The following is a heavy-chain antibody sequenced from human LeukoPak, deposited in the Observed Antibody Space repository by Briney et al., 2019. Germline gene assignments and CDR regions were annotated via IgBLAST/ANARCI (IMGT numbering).Heavy chain of an antibody. CDR2: FHTRGRT. D-gene: IGHD3-22*01. V-gene: IGHV4-61*02. CDR3: ARRDDSSGYHKTSAY. J-gene: IGHJ1*01. CDR1: VGSISSGSYY. Sequence: PSDTVSLTCTFSVGSISSGSYYWSWIRQPPGKGLGWIGRFHTRGRTTYNPSLKSRLTTQVATSKTQFSLKLSSLPAADTAVYYCARRDDSSGYHKTSAYWGQGTLATVSS.